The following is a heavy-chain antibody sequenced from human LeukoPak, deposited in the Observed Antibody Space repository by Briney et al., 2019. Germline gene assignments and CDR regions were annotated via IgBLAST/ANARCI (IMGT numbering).Heavy chain of an antibody. CDR2: ISSSGSTI. CDR1: GFTFSDYY. V-gene: IGHV3-11*04. Sequence: KTGGSLRLSCAASGFTFSDYYMSWIRQAPGKGLEWVSYISSSGSTIYYADSVKGRFTISRDNAKNSLYLQMNSLRAEDTAVYYCARSTTATTPYYFDYWGQGTLVTVSS. CDR3: ARSTTATTPYYFDY. D-gene: IGHD4-17*01. J-gene: IGHJ4*02.